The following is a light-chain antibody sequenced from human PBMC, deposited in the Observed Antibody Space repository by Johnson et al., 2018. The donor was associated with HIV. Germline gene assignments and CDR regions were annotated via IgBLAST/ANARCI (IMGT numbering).Light chain of an antibody. CDR3: GTCHSLTIFFV. J-gene: IGLJ1*01. Sequence: QSVLTQPPSVSAAPGQKVSISCSGNSSSIGSNYVSWYQQLPGAAPKPPIFENNKQPPGIPDRFSGPKYAPTDTPALTGSQTGDEADYYVGTCHSLTIFFVFGTGTRVSVL. V-gene: IGLV1-51*02. CDR2: ENN. CDR1: SSSIGSNY.